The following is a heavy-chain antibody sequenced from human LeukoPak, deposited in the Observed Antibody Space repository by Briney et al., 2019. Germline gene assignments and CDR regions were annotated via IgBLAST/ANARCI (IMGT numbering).Heavy chain of an antibody. J-gene: IGHJ4*02. Sequence: SETLSLTCTVSGGSISSSSYYWGWIRQPPGKGLEWIGSIYYSGSTYYNPSLKSRVTISVDTSKNQFSLKLSSVTAADTAVYYCARVCSSTSCYPDYWGQGTLVTVSS. CDR3: ARVCSSTSCYPDY. CDR1: GGSISSSSYY. D-gene: IGHD2-2*01. V-gene: IGHV4-39*01. CDR2: IYYSGST.